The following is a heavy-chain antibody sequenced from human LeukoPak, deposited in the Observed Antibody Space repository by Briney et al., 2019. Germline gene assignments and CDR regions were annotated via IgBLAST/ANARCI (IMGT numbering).Heavy chain of an antibody. J-gene: IGHJ2*01. D-gene: IGHD3-16*01. V-gene: IGHV3-74*01. CDR2: IKFDGSLA. CDR3: VTGHYDSRMYFDL. CDR1: GLTFSTYW. Sequence: GGSLRLSCTASGLTFSTYWIHWVRQDPGKGLVWVSQIKFDGSLASYADSVKGRFTISRDNAKNTLYLQMSSLGIEDTAVYYCVTGHYDSRMYFDLWGRGTLVTVSS.